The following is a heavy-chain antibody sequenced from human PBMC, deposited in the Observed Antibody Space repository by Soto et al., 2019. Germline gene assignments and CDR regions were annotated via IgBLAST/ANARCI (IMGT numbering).Heavy chain of an antibody. CDR2: VANSGPT. D-gene: IGHD1-7*01. CDR1: GDSVGSRTSY. Sequence: PSETLSLTCTASGDSVGSRTSYWNWIRQPPGKGLEWIGYVANSGPTNYNPSLNSRVTLSLATSNNQFSLNLTSVTAADTSVYYCAMAGNYRYCDSWGQGVLVTVSS. V-gene: IGHV4-61*01. CDR3: AMAGNYRYCDS. J-gene: IGHJ4*02.